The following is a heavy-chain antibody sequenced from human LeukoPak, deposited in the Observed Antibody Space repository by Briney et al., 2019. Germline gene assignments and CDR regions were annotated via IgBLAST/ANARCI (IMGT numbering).Heavy chain of an antibody. V-gene: IGHV1-2*06. CDR1: GYTFSGSY. Sequence: GASVKVSCKASGYTFSGSYIHWVRQAHGQGLEWMGRINPNSGDTNYAQNFQGRVTMTRDTSITTAYMELSSLTSDDTAVYFCARSAEHCNNGVCFTDYYMDVWGKGNTVTVSS. J-gene: IGHJ6*03. D-gene: IGHD2-8*01. CDR3: ARSAEHCNNGVCFTDYYMDV. CDR2: INPNSGDT.